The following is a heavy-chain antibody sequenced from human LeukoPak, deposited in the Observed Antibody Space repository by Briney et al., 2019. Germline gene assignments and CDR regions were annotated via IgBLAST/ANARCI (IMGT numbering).Heavy chain of an antibody. CDR2: IYYSGST. J-gene: IGHJ4*02. CDR1: GGSISSFY. V-gene: IGHV4-59*01. Sequence: SETLSLTCTVSGGSISSFYWSWIRQPPGKGLEWIGYIYYSGSTNYNPSLKSRVTISVDTSKNQFYLKLRSVTAADTAVYYCVRDLWGAGGTQYWGQGILVTVSS. D-gene: IGHD2-15*01. CDR3: VRDLWGAGGTQY.